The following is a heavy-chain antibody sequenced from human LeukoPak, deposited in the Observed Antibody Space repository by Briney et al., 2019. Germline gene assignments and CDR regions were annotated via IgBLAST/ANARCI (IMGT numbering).Heavy chain of an antibody. V-gene: IGHV4-61*08. Sequence: SETLSLTCTVSGGSISSGGYYWSWIRQHPGKGLEWIGYIYYSGSTNYNPSLKSRVTISVDTSKNQFSLKLSSVTAADTAVYYCARESDPEWEPIDYWGQGTLVTVSS. CDR2: IYYSGST. J-gene: IGHJ4*02. CDR1: GGSISSGGYY. D-gene: IGHD1-26*01. CDR3: ARESDPEWEPIDY.